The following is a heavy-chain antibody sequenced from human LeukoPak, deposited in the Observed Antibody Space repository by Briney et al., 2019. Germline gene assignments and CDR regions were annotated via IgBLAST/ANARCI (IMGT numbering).Heavy chain of an antibody. CDR1: GFTFSSYE. J-gene: IGHJ6*04. CDR2: ISSSGSTI. CDR3: AELGITMIGGV. D-gene: IGHD3-10*02. V-gene: IGHV3-48*03. Sequence: GGSLRLSCAASGFTFSSYEMNWVRQAPGKGLEGVSYISSSGSTIYYADSVKGRFTISRDNAKNSRYLQMHSLRAEDTAVYYCAELGITMIGGVWGKGTTVTISS.